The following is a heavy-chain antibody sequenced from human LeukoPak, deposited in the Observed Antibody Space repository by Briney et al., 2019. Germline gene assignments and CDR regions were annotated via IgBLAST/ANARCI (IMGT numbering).Heavy chain of an antibody. Sequence: GGSLRLSCAASGFTFSSYEMNWVRQAPGKGLEWVSYISSSGSTIYYADSVKGRFTISRDNAKNSLYLQMNSLRAEDTAVYYFAREGVVSFDYWGQGTLVTVSS. CDR2: ISSSGSTI. CDR1: GFTFSSYE. CDR3: AREGVVSFDY. D-gene: IGHD2-15*01. V-gene: IGHV3-48*03. J-gene: IGHJ4*02.